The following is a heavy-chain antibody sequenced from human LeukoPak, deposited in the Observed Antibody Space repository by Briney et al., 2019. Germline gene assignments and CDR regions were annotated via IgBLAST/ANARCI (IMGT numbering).Heavy chain of an antibody. CDR2: IYTSGST. CDR3: ARGKLVGATRVFDY. Sequence: PSETLSLTCTVSGGSISSGSYYWSWIRQPAGKGLEWIGRIYTSGSTNYNPSLKSRVTMSVDTSKNQFSLKLSSVTAADTAVYYCARGKLVGATRVFDYWGQGTLVTVSS. CDR1: GGSISSGSYY. D-gene: IGHD1-26*01. V-gene: IGHV4-61*02. J-gene: IGHJ4*02.